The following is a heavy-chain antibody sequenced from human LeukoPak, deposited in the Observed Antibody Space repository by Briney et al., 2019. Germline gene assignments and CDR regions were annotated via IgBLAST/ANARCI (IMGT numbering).Heavy chain of an antibody. V-gene: IGHV3-53*01. J-gene: IGHJ4*02. CDR3: ARPQYYYDSSGYFFDY. Sequence: GGSLRLSCAASGFTVSSNYVSWVRQAPGKGLEWVSVIYSGGSTYYADSVKGRFTISRDNPKNTLYLQMNSLRAEDTAVYYCARPQYYYDSSGYFFDYWGQGTLVTVSS. D-gene: IGHD3-22*01. CDR1: GFTVSSNY. CDR2: IYSGGST.